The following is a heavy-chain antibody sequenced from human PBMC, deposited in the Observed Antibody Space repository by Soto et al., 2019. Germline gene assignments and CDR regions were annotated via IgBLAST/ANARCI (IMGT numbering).Heavy chain of an antibody. D-gene: IGHD6-19*01. CDR1: GFTFKDAA. CDR3: AKGRGSGWAWYYDN. Sequence: LSLSCAASGFTFKDAAMNWVRQAPGKGLEWVASISDAGASTWYAESVRCRLSISRDNSKNTLYLQMNSLRGDDTAVYYCAKGRGSGWAWYYDNWGQETLVTVSS. CDR2: ISDAGAST. V-gene: IGHV3-23*01. J-gene: IGHJ4*02.